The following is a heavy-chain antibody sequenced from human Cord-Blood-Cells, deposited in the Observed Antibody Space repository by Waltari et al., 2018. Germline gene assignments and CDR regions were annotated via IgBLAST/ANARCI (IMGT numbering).Heavy chain of an antibody. CDR1: GFTFSGSA. V-gene: IGHV3-73*02. CDR3: TRPGIAAAGDAFDI. Sequence: EVQLVESGGGLVQPGGSLKLSCAASGFTFSGSAMHWVRQASGKGLGWVGRIRRKANSYATAYAASVKGRFTISRDDSKNTAYLQMNSLKTEDTAVYYCTRPGIAAAGDAFDIWGQGTMVTVSS. D-gene: IGHD6-13*01. J-gene: IGHJ3*02. CDR2: IRRKANSYAT.